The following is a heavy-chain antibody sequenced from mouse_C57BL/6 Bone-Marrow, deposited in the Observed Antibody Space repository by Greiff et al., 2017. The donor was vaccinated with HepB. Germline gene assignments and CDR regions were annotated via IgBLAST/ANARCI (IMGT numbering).Heavy chain of an antibody. CDR3: AQYEYDENWFAY. D-gene: IGHD2-4*01. Sequence: QVTLKESGPGILQPSQTLSLTCSFSGFSLSTSNMGIGWIRQPSGKGLEWLAHIWWNDDKYYNPSLKSRLTISKDTSNNQVCLKITSVDTADTATDYCAQYEYDENWFAYGGEGTLVTVSA. J-gene: IGHJ3*01. CDR2: IWWNDDK. V-gene: IGHV8-5*01. CDR1: GFSLSTSNMG.